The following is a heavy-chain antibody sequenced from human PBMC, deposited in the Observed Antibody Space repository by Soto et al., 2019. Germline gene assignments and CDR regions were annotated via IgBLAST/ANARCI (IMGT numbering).Heavy chain of an antibody. J-gene: IGHJ4*02. CDR1: GFTFRSNA. V-gene: IGHV3-30*03. CDR3: ARDPFDY. Sequence: QVHLLESGGGGVQPGRSLRLSCAAAGFTFRSNAMHWVRQAPGKGLEWVAFISYDGVSKHYVDSVKGRFTISRDDSKNTLYLQMNSLRTEDTAVYYCARDPFDYWGQGTLVTVSS. CDR2: ISYDGVSK.